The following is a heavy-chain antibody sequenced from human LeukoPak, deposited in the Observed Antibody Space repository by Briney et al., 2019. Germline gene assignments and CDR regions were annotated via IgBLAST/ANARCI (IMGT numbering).Heavy chain of an antibody. CDR3: ALFSWPYY. J-gene: IGHJ4*02. Sequence: GGSLSLSCAASGFTFSSNWMHWVRQAPGKGLVWVSRIKSDGSSTSYADSVKGRFTISRDNAKNTLYLQMNSLRAEDTAVYYCALFSWPYYWGQGTLVTVSS. CDR1: GFTFSSNW. CDR2: IKSDGSST. V-gene: IGHV3-74*01.